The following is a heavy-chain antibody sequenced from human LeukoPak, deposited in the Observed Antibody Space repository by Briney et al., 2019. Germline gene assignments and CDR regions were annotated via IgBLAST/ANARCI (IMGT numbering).Heavy chain of an antibody. D-gene: IGHD3-3*01. CDR1: GGSISSYY. V-gene: IGHV4-59*12. J-gene: IGHJ4*02. Sequence: SETLSLTCTVSGGSISSYYWSWIRQPPGKGLEWIGYIYYSGSTNYSPSLKSRVTISVDTSKNQFSLKLSSVTAADTAVYYCARDGPYEDYWGQGTLVTVSS. CDR3: ARDGPYEDY. CDR2: IYYSGST.